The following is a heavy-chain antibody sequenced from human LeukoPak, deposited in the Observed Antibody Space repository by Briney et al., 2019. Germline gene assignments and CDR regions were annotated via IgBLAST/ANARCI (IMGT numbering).Heavy chain of an antibody. CDR2: INEDGSAK. Sequence: GGSLRLSCAASGFSFSSNWMSWVRQAPGKWLEWVANINEDGSAKYHVDSVKGRFTVSRDNAKNSLYVQMNSLRAEDTAVYYCARTPGIAAGRGYYYYMDVWGKGTTVTVSS. CDR1: GFSFSSNW. CDR3: ARTPGIAAGRGYYYYMDV. V-gene: IGHV3-7*01. D-gene: IGHD6-6*01. J-gene: IGHJ6*03.